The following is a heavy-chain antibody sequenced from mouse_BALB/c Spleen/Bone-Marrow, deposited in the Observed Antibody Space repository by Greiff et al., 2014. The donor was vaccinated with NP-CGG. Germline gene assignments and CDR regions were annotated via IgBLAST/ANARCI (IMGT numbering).Heavy chain of an antibody. D-gene: IGHD1-1*01. Sequence: QVQLQQPGAEVVRAGTLVKGSFKAFGYAFTNYWVEGIKERPGQGLWWIGVINPGSGGINYNEKFKGKATLTADKSSSTAYMQLSSLTSDDSAVYFCARELVRGMDYWGQGTSVTVSS. CDR3: ARELVRGMDY. V-gene: IGHV1-54*01. CDR2: INPGSGGI. J-gene: IGHJ4*01. CDR1: GYAFTNYW.